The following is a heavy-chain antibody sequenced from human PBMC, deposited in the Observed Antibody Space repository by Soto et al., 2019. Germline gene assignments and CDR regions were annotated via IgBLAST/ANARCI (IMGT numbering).Heavy chain of an antibody. CDR1: GFSFSSYD. V-gene: IGHV3-30*04. J-gene: IGHJ5*02. Sequence: QVRLVESGGGVVQPGRSLRLSCTASGFSFSSYDRYWFRQPPGKGLEWVAVISKDGMDKNYADSVQGRVTVSRDNATYSLDLQLNSLRGEDTAMYYCARDMYSSDYVVTWFYPWGPGTLVTVSS. CDR3: ARDMYSSDYVVTWFYP. CDR2: ISKDGMDK. D-gene: IGHD6-19*01.